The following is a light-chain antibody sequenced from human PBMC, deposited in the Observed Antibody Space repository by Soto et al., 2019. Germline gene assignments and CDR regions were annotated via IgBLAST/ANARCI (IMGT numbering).Light chain of an antibody. V-gene: IGLV2-14*01. J-gene: IGLJ1*01. CDR3: SSYTSSSPRV. Sequence: SVLTQPASVSGSPGQSITISCTGTSSDVGGYNYVSWYQQHPGKAPKLMIYEVSNRPSGVSNRFSGSKSGNTASLTIPGLQAEDEADYYCSSYTSSSPRVFGTGTKVTVL. CDR1: SSDVGGYNY. CDR2: EVS.